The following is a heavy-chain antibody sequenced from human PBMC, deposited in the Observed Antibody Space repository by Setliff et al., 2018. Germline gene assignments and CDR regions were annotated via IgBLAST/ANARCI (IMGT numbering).Heavy chain of an antibody. D-gene: IGHD5-12*01. J-gene: IGHJ3*01. CDR2: IDQSGST. CDR1: GDSFSGYF. V-gene: IGHV4-34*01. Sequence: SETLSLTCAVYGDSFSGYFWTWIRQPPGKGLEWIGDIDQSGSTNYNPSLKSRLTISVDTSKNQFSLKLSSLTAADMAKYYCARGGHSGPDAFDSWGQGTRVT. CDR3: ARGGHSGPDAFDS.